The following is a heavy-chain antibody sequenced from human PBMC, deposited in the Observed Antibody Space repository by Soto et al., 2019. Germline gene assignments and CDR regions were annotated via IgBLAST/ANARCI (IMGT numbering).Heavy chain of an antibody. CDR3: ARGFVVVVAATYFDY. CDR1: GYTFTSYA. CDR2: INAGNGNT. D-gene: IGHD2-15*01. J-gene: IGHJ4*02. V-gene: IGHV1-3*01. Sequence: ASVKVSCKASGYTFTSYAMHWVRQAPGQRLEWMGWINAGNGNTKYSQKFQGRVTITRDTSASTAYMELSSLRSEDTAVYYCARGFVVVVAATYFDYWGQGTLVTVSS.